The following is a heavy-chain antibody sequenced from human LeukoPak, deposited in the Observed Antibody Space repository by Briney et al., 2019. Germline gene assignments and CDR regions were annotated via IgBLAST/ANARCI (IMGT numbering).Heavy chain of an antibody. V-gene: IGHV4-34*01. D-gene: IGHD5-12*01. CDR1: GGSFSGYY. CDR2: INHSGST. Sequence: SETLSLTCAVYGGSFSGYYWSWIRQPPGKGLEWIGEINHSGSTNYNPSLKSRVTISVDTSKNQFSLKLSSVTAADTAVYYCALMATNTGDYWGQGTLVTVSS. J-gene: IGHJ4*02. CDR3: ALMATNTGDY.